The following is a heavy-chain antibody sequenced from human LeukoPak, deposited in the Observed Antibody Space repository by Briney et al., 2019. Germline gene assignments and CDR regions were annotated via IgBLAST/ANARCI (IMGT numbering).Heavy chain of an antibody. J-gene: IGHJ3*02. V-gene: IGHV3-30*03. CDR2: ISYDGSNK. Sequence: GGSLRLSCAASGFTFSSYGMHWVRQAPGKGLEWVAVISYDGSNKYYADSVKGRFTISRDNSKNTLYLQMNSLRAEDTAVYYCARAVGPFDIWGQGTIVIVSS. CDR1: GFTFSSYG. CDR3: ARAVGPFDI.